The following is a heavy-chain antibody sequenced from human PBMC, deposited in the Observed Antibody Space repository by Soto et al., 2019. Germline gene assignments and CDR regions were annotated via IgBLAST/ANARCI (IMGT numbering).Heavy chain of an antibody. CDR2: IKQDGSEK. J-gene: IGHJ4*02. V-gene: IGHV3-7*03. CDR3: ARSPYFFRGPLDY. CDR1: GFTVSSYW. Sequence: GGSLRLSCAASGFTVSSYWMSWVRQAPGKGLEWVANIKQDGSEKYYVDSVKGRFTISRDNAKKSLYLQMNSLRAEDTAVYYCARSPYFFRGPLDYWGQGTLVTVSS. D-gene: IGHD3-9*01.